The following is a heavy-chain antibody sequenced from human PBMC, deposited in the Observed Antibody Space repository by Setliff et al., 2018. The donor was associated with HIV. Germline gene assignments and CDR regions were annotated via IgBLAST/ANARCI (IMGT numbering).Heavy chain of an antibody. J-gene: IGHJ4*02. V-gene: IGHV4-59*11. Sequence: PSETLSLTCTVSGGSISSHYWSWIRQPPGKGLEWIGSIYYSGSTNYNPSLKSRVTISVDTSKNQFSLKLSSVTAADTAVYYCARGVGGYYNFWSGYYTADYWGQGTLVTVSS. CDR3: ARGVGGYYNFWSGYYTADY. CDR2: IYYSGST. D-gene: IGHD3-3*01. CDR1: GGSISSHY.